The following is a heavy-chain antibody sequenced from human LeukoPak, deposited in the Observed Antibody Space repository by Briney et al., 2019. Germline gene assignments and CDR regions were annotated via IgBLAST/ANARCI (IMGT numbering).Heavy chain of an antibody. CDR2: INPNSGGT. CDR1: GYTFTGYY. Sequence: GASVKVSCKASGYTFTGYYMHWVRQAPGQGLEWMGWINPNSGGTNYAQKFQGRVTMTADTSTSTAYMELRSLRSDDTALYYCARDENYGIFFNVDYWGQGTLVTVSS. CDR3: ARDENYGIFFNVDY. J-gene: IGHJ4*02. V-gene: IGHV1-2*02. D-gene: IGHD4-17*01.